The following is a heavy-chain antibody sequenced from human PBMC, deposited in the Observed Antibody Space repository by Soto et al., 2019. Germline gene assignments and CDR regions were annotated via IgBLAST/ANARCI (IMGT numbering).Heavy chain of an antibody. CDR2: IFYSGST. V-gene: IGHV4-30-4*01. J-gene: IGHJ5*02. D-gene: IGHD1-1*01. CDR1: GGSVNSGDYY. Sequence: SETLSLTCTVSGGSVNSGDYYWSWIRQSPGKGLEWIGSIFYSGSTDCNPSLRGRITLSIATSNNQFSMRLTSMTAADTALYYCARDWVHERWFDPWGQGTLVTVSS. CDR3: ARDWVHERWFDP.